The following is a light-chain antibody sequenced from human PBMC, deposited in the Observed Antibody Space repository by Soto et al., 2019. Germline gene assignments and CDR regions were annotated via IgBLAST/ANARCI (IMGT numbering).Light chain of an antibody. CDR2: RNN. V-gene: IGLV1-47*01. CDR3: AAWDDSLSGPVV. J-gene: IGLJ2*01. CDR1: SSXIGSNY. Sequence: QAVVTQPPSASGTPGQRVTISCSGSSSXIGSNYVYWYQQLPGTAPKLLIYRNNQRPSGVPDRFSGSKSGTSASLAISGLRSEDEADYYCAAWDDSLSGPVVFGGGTTVTVL.